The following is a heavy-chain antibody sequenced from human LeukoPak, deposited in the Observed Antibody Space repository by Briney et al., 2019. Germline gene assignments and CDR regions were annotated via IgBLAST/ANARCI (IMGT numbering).Heavy chain of an antibody. J-gene: IGHJ6*02. CDR2: ISYDGSNK. Sequence: GRSLRLSCAASGFTFSSSAMHWVRQAPGKGLEWVAVISYDGSNKYYADSVKGRFTISRDNSKNTLYLQMNSLRAEDTAVYYCARGAERLSYDILTGRAFYYGMDVWGQGTTVTVSS. CDR3: ARGAERLSYDILTGRAFYYGMDV. D-gene: IGHD3-9*01. V-gene: IGHV3-30-3*01. CDR1: GFTFSSSA.